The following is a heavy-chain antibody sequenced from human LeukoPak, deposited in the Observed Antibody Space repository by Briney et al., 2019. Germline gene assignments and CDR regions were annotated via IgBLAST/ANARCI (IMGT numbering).Heavy chain of an antibody. Sequence: ASVKVSCKASGYTFTSYDINWVRQATGQGLEWMGWMNPNSGNTGYAQKFQGRVTMTRDTSISTAYMELSRLRSDDTAVYYCARVKTGTTGIHYWGQGTLVTVSS. CDR3: ARVKTGTTGIHY. V-gene: IGHV1-8*01. J-gene: IGHJ4*02. CDR1: GYTFTSYD. CDR2: MNPNSGNT. D-gene: IGHD1-1*01.